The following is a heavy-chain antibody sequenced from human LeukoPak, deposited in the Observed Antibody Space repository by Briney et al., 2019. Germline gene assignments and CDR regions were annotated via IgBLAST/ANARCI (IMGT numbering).Heavy chain of an antibody. CDR3: ARRLYCSGGNCYSNDAFDI. Sequence: GRSLRLSCAASGFTFSSYGMHWVRQAPGKGLEWVAVISYDGSNKYYADSVKGRFTISRDNAKNTLYLQMNSLRAEDTAVYYCARRLYCSGGNCYSNDAFDIWGQGTMVTVSS. CDR2: ISYDGSNK. V-gene: IGHV3-30*03. D-gene: IGHD2-15*01. CDR1: GFTFSSYG. J-gene: IGHJ3*02.